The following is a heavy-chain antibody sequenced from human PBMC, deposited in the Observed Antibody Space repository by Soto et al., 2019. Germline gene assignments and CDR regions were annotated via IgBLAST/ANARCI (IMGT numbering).Heavy chain of an antibody. CDR2: IDSGDSHI. Sequence: DVQLVESGGGLVQPGGSLRLSCLGSGFTFSSYSMNWVRQAPGKGLEWLSYIDSGDSHIYYADSVKGRFTISRDNAKNSLYVPVNSLRAEYTGVYYCVRDADKAPAGQHVVHGDYWGQGTLVTVSS. CDR1: GFTFSSYS. J-gene: IGHJ4*02. V-gene: IGHV3-48*01. CDR3: VRDADKAPAGQHVVHGDY. D-gene: IGHD6-13*01.